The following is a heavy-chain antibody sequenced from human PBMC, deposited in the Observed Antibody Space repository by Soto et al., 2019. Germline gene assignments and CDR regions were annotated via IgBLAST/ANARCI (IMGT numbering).Heavy chain of an antibody. Sequence: QLQLQESGPGLVKPSETLSLTCAVSGGSISSSYYYWGWIRQPPGKGLGWIGNIYYSGRTYYNPSLKSRVSISVDTSKIQFSLKLSSVTAADTAVNYCARRRPTTGWFDPWGQGILVTVSS. J-gene: IGHJ5*02. D-gene: IGHD6-25*01. CDR1: GGSISSSYYY. V-gene: IGHV4-39*01. CDR2: IYYSGRT. CDR3: ARRRPTTGWFDP.